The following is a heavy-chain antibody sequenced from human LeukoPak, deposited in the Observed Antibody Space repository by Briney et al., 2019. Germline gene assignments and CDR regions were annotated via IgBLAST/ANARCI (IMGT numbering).Heavy chain of an antibody. CDR2: IYHSGST. CDR1: GYSISSGYY. CDR3: ARYYDYSKWFDP. V-gene: IGHV4-38-2*02. J-gene: IGHJ5*02. Sequence: SETLSLTCTVSGYSISSGYYWGWIRQPPEKGLEWIGSIYHSGSTYYNPSLKSRVTISVDTSKNQFSLKLSSVTAADTAVYYCARYYDYSKWFDPWGQGTLVTVSS. D-gene: IGHD4-11*01.